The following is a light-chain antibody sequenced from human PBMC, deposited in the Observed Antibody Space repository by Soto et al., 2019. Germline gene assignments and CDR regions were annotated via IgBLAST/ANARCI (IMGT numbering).Light chain of an antibody. CDR1: SSDVGSYNL. CDR2: EVS. J-gene: IGLJ2*01. V-gene: IGLV2-23*02. CDR3: CSYAGSSTFLVV. Sequence: QSVLTQPASVSGSPGQSITISCTGTSSDVGSYNLVSWYQQHPGKAPKLMIYEVSKRPSGVSNRFSGSKSGNTASLTISGLQAEDEADYYCCSYAGSSTFLVVFGGGTKLTVL.